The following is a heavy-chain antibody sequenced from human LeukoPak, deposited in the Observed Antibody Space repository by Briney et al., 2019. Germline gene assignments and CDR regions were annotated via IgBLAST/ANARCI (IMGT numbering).Heavy chain of an antibody. V-gene: IGHV1-18*01. CDR2: ISAYNGNT. D-gene: IGHD3-22*01. J-gene: IGHJ3*02. CDR1: GYTFTSYD. Sequence: AASVKVSCKTSGYTFTSYDICWVRQAPGQGLEWMGWISAYNGNTNYAQKLQGRVTLTKDTSTGTAYMELRSLRSDDTAVYYCARVDTMIHFDAFDIWGQGTMVTVSS. CDR3: ARVDTMIHFDAFDI.